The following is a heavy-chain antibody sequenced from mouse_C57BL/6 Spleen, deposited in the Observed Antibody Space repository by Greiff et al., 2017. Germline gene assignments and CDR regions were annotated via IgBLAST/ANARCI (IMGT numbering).Heavy chain of an antibody. J-gene: IGHJ2*01. CDR1: GYTFTSYW. D-gene: IGHD1-1*01. CDR3: TTYCGRRDY. V-gene: IGHV1-74*01. Sequence: QVHVKQPGAELVKPGASVKVSCKASGYTFTSYWMHWVKQRPGQGLEWIGRIHPSDSDTNYNQKFKGKATLTVDKASSTAYMQLSSLTSEDSAVYYCTTYCGRRDYWGQGTTLTVSS. CDR2: IHPSDSDT.